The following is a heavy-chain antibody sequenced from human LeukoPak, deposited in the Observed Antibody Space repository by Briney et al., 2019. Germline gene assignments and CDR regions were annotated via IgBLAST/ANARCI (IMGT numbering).Heavy chain of an antibody. Sequence: PSETLSLTCTVSGGSISSYYWSWIRQPAGKGLEWIGRIYTSGSTNYNPSLKSRVTMSVDTSKNQFSLKLSSVTAADTAVYYCASVRSSSRTISYYYYMDVWGKGTTVTVSS. J-gene: IGHJ6*03. CDR2: IYTSGST. D-gene: IGHD6-13*01. V-gene: IGHV4-4*07. CDR3: ASVRSSSRTISYYYYMDV. CDR1: GGSISSYY.